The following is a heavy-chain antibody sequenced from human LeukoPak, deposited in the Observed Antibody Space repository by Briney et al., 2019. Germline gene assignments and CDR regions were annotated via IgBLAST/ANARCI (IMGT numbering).Heavy chain of an antibody. V-gene: IGHV4-39*07. CDR2: IYDSGST. Sequence: KSSETLSLTCTVSGGSIRSSYYYWGWIRQPPGKGLEWIGSIYDSGSTYYNPSLKSRVTISVDTSKNQFSLKLSSVTAADTALYYCAREAWVSGDSKYRYYGIDVWGQGTTVTVSS. D-gene: IGHD4-17*01. CDR3: AREAWVSGDSKYRYYGIDV. J-gene: IGHJ6*02. CDR1: GGSIRSSYYY.